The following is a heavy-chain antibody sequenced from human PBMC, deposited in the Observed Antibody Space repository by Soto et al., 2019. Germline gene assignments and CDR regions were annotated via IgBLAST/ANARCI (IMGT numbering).Heavy chain of an antibody. J-gene: IGHJ4*02. CDR3: AKPTYYYDSSGYYYTDYFDY. D-gene: IGHD3-22*01. CDR1: GFTFSSYG. CDR2: ISYDGSNK. V-gene: IGHV3-30*18. Sequence: GGSLRLSCAASGFTFSSYGMHWVRQAPGKGLEWVAVISYDGSNKYYADSVKGRFTISRDNSKNTLYLQMNSLRAEDTAVYYCAKPTYYYDSSGYYYTDYFDYWGQGTLVTVSS.